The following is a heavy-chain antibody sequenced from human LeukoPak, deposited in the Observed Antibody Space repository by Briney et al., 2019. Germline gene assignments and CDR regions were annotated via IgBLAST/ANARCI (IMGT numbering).Heavy chain of an antibody. CDR2: ISSSSSYI. CDR1: GFTFSSYS. Sequence: PGGSLRLSCAASGFTFSSYSMNWVRQAPGKGLEWVSSISSSSSYIYYADSVKGRFTISRDNAKNSLYLQMNSLRAEDTAVYYCARDGPYSGSYPFDYWGQGTLVTVSS. CDR3: ARDGPYSGSYPFDY. D-gene: IGHD1-26*01. V-gene: IGHV3-21*01. J-gene: IGHJ4*02.